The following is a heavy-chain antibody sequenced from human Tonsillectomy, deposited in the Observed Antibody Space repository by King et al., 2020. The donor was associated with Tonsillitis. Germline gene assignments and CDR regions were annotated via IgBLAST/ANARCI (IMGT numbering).Heavy chain of an antibody. V-gene: IGHV3-74*01. J-gene: IGHJ6*02. CDR1: GFTFSSYW. CDR3: ANEWPSAPYGMDV. CDR2: INSDGSST. D-gene: IGHD2-8*01. Sequence: VQLVESGGGLVQPGGSLRLSCAASGFTFSSYWMHWVRQAPGKGLVWVSRINSDGSSTSYADSVKGRFTISRDNAKNTLYLQMNSLRAEDTAVYYCANEWPSAPYGMDVWGQGTTVTVSS.